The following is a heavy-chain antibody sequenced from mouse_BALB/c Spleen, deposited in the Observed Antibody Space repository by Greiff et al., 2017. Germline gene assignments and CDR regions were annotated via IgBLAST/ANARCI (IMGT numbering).Heavy chain of an antibody. CDR2: INPSTGYT. D-gene: IGHD2-1*01. CDR3: AREGNPFDY. J-gene: IGHJ2*01. V-gene: IGHV1-7*01. Sequence: VQLQQSGAELAKPGASVKMSCKASGYTFTSYWMHWVKQRPGQGLEWIGYINPSTGYTEYNQKFKDKATLTADKSSSTAYMQLSSLTSEDSAVYYCAREGNPFDYWGQGTTLTVSA. CDR1: GYTFTSYW.